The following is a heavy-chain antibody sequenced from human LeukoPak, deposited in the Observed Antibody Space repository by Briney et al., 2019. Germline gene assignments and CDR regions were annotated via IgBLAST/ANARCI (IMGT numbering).Heavy chain of an antibody. J-gene: IGHJ4*02. CDR1: GGSISSYY. D-gene: IGHD3-10*01. V-gene: IGHV4-59*12. CDR2: IYHSGST. CDR3: ARALVRGVIFDY. Sequence: SETLSLTCTVSGGSISSYYWSWIRQPPGKGLEWIGYIYHSGSTYYNPSLKSRVTISVDRSKNQFSLKLSSVTAADTAVYYRARALVRGVIFDYWGQGTLVTVSS.